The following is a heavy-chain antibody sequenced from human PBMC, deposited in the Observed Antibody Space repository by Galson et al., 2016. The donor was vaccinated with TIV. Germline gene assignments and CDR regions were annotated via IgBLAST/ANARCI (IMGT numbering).Heavy chain of an antibody. J-gene: IGHJ4*02. CDR1: GFTFSSYS. CDR3: ARDRSGGTDY. D-gene: IGHD2-15*01. V-gene: IGHV3-48*04. Sequence: SLRLSCAVSGFTFSSYSMNWVRQAPGKGLEWLSYIDSTGFVVYYADSVKGRFIMSRDNAKHSLYLQMKSLRAEDTALYYCARDRSGGTDYWGQGTLVAVSS. CDR2: IDSTGFVV.